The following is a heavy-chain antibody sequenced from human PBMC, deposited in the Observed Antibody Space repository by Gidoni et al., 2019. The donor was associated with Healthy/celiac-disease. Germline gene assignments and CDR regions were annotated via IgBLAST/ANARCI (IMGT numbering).Heavy chain of an antibody. J-gene: IGHJ4*02. Sequence: QLQLQESGPGLVKPSETLSLTCTVSGGSISSSSYYWGWIRQPPGKGLEWIGSIYYSGRTYYNPSLKSRVTISVDTSKNQFSLKLSSVTAADTAVYYCARGWDVGAAVVDYWGQGTLVTVSS. CDR1: GGSISSSSYY. D-gene: IGHD6-13*01. CDR3: ARGWDVGAAVVDY. V-gene: IGHV4-39*07. CDR2: IYYSGRT.